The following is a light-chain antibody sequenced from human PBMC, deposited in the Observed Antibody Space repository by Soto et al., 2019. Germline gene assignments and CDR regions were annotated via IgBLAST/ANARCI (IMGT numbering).Light chain of an antibody. CDR1: QSVSSSS. Sequence: EIVMTQSPGTLSLSPGDRATLSCRASQSVSSSSLSWYQQKPGQAPRLLIYGASTREPGIPARFSGSGSGTDFTLTISSLQPEDFAVYYCQQYNNWPPTFGQGTKVDIK. J-gene: IGKJ1*01. CDR3: QQYNNWPPT. CDR2: GAS. V-gene: IGKV3D-7*01.